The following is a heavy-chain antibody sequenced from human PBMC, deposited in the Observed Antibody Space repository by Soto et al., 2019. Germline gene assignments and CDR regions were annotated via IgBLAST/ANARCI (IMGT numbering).Heavy chain of an antibody. J-gene: IGHJ5*02. V-gene: IGHV6-1*01. Sequence: PSQTLSLTCAIYGDSVSSNSAAWNWIRQSPSRGLEWLGRTYYRSKWYNDYAVSVKSRITINPDTSKNQFSLQPNSVTPEDTAVYYCARDSSGWHRGVKWFDPWGQGTLVTVSS. CDR3: ARDSSGWHRGVKWFDP. D-gene: IGHD6-19*01. CDR1: GDSVSSNSAA. CDR2: TYYRSKWYN.